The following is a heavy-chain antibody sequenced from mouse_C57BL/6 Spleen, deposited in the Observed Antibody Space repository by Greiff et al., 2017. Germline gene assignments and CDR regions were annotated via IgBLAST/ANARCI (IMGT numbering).Heavy chain of an antibody. J-gene: IGHJ4*01. CDR1: GYTFTSYW. V-gene: IGHV1-55*01. CDR3: ARGIVLTVTESMDY. D-gene: IGHD2-13*01. Sequence: QVQLQQPGAELVQPGASVKMSCKASGYTFTSYWITWVKQRPGQGLEWIGDIYPGSGSTNSNEKFKSKATLTVDTSSSTAYMQLSSLTSEDSAVYYCARGIVLTVTESMDYWGQGTSVTVSS. CDR2: IYPGSGST.